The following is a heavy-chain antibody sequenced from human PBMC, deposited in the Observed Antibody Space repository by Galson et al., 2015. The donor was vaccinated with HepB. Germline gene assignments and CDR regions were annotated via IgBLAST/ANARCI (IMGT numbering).Heavy chain of an antibody. CDR2: ISYDGSKK. CDR3: AKWGPHMDYYYYGMDV. J-gene: IGHJ6*02. V-gene: IGHV3-30*18. D-gene: IGHD2-2*03. CDR1: GFTFSSYG. Sequence: SLRLSCAASGFTFSSYGMHWVRQAPGKGLEWVAVISYDGSKKYYADSVKGRFTISRDNSKNTLYLQMNSLRAEDTAVYYCAKWGPHMDYYYYGMDVWGQGTTVTVSS.